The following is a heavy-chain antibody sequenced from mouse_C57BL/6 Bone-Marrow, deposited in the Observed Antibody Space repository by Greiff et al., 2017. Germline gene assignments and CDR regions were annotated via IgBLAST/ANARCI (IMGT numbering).Heavy chain of an antibody. D-gene: IGHD2-1*01. J-gene: IGHJ3*01. Sequence: QVTLKESGPGLVAPSQSLSITCTVSGFSLTSYAISWVRQPPGKGLEWLGVIWTGGGTNYNSALKSRLSNSKDNSKSQVFLKMNSRQTDDTARYYWASLYYAGFAYWGQGTLVTVSA. CDR2: IWTGGGT. V-gene: IGHV2-9-1*01. CDR1: GFSLTSYA. CDR3: ASLYYAGFAY.